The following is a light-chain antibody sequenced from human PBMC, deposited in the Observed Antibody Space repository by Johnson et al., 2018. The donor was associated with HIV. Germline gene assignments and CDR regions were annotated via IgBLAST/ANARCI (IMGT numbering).Light chain of an antibody. V-gene: IGLV1-51*02. J-gene: IGLJ1*01. CDR1: SSNIGNNY. Sequence: QSVLTQPPSVSAAPGQKVTISCSGSSSNIGNNYVSWYQQLPGTAPKLLIYENNKRPSGIPDRFSGSKSGTSATLGITGLPTGDEAAYYCGIWDRSLVAYVFGTGTKVTVL. CDR2: ENN. CDR3: GIWDRSLVAYV.